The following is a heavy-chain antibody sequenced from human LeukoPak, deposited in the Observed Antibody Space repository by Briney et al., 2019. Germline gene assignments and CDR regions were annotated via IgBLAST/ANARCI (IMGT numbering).Heavy chain of an antibody. CDR2: INPSGGST. CDR3: ARDQGYYESSDY. Sequence: ASVKVSCKASGYTFTGYHMHWVRQAPGQGLEWMGIINPSGGSTSYAQKFQGRVTMTRDTSTSTVYMELSSLRSEDTAVYYCARDQGYYESSDYWGQGTLVTVSS. CDR1: GYTFTGYH. D-gene: IGHD3-22*01. V-gene: IGHV1-46*01. J-gene: IGHJ4*02.